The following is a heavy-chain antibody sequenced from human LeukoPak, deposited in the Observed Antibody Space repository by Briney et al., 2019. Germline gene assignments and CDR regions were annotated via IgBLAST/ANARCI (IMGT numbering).Heavy chain of an antibody. V-gene: IGHV4-39*01. J-gene: IGHJ1*01. D-gene: IGHD3-22*01. Sequence: KPSETVSLTCSVSGDSVSRSDSYWDWIRQPPGKGLEWIGTIYYSGRTYYSPSLKSRVTMSVDPSNNQFSLNLRSVTAADTALYYGARRRYYDGSGYLEWGQGTLLSVSS. CDR2: IYYSGRT. CDR1: GDSVSRSDSY. CDR3: ARRRYYDGSGYLE.